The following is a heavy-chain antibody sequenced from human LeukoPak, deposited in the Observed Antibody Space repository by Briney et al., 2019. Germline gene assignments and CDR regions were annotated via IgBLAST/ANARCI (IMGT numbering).Heavy chain of an antibody. V-gene: IGHV1-18*01. Sequence: GASAKVSCKASGYTFTSYGISWVRQAPGQGLEWMGWISAYNGNTNYAQKLQGRVTMTTDTSTSTAYMELRSLRSDDTAVYYCARNSGSYSVEPLVPFDYWGQGTLVTVSS. J-gene: IGHJ4*02. CDR1: GYTFTSYG. D-gene: IGHD1-26*01. CDR3: ARNSGSYSVEPLVPFDY. CDR2: ISAYNGNT.